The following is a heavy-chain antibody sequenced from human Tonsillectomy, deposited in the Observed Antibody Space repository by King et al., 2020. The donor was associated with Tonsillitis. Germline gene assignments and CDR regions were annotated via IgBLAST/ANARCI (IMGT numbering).Heavy chain of an antibody. D-gene: IGHD3-22*01. J-gene: IGHJ5*02. V-gene: IGHV1-69*01. CDR1: GGTFSSYA. CDR3: ASTYYYDSSVYYPPA. CDR2: IIPLFGTA. Sequence: VQLVESGAEVRKPGSSVTFSCKASGGTFSSYAISWVRQAPGQGLEWMGGIIPLFGTANYAQKFQGRVTITADESTSTAYMELSSLTSEDTAVYYCASTYYYDSSVYYPPAWGQGTLVTVSS.